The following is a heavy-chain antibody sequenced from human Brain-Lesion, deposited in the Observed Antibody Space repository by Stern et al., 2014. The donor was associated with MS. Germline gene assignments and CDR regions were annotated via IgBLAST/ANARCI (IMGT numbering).Heavy chain of an antibody. J-gene: IGHJ6*02. Sequence: QVQLVESGPGLVKPSQTLSLSCTVSGGSISSGGYYWSWIRQTAGKGLEWIGRIFNSGSPSYNPSLKSRVTISIDTSKNQFSLRLNSMTAADTAVYYCARGRVVPGFQYYATDVWGQGTTVIVSS. D-gene: IGHD2-2*01. CDR1: GGSISSGGYY. CDR3: ARGRVVPGFQYYATDV. V-gene: IGHV4-61*02. CDR2: IFNSGSP.